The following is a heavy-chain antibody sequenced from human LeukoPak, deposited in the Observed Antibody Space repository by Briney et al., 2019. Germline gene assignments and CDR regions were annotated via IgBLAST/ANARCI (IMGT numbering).Heavy chain of an antibody. J-gene: IGHJ5*02. D-gene: IGHD3-3*01. Sequence: GGSLRLSCAASGFTFRIYWMHWVRHAPGKGLVWVSRIKRDGTITSYADSVKGRFTIYRDNAKNMLYLQMNSLRAEDTAIYYCARDRYDSWSGYSESSFDPWGQGTLVTVSS. CDR2: IKRDGTIT. CDR3: ARDRYDSWSGYSESSFDP. CDR1: GFTFRIYW. V-gene: IGHV3-74*01.